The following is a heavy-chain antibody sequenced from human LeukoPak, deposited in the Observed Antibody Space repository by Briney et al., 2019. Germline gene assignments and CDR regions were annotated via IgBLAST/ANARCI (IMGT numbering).Heavy chain of an antibody. CDR3: AKNSDRFLEWLVDY. V-gene: IGHV3-23*01. J-gene: IGHJ4*02. CDR1: GFTFSSYA. CDR2: ISGSGGST. D-gene: IGHD3-3*01. Sequence: GGSLRLSCAASGFTFSSYAMSWVRQAPGKGLEWVSAISGSGGSTYYADSVKGRFTISRDNSKNTLYLQMNSLRAEDTAVYYCAKNSDRFLEWLVDYWGQGTLVTVSS.